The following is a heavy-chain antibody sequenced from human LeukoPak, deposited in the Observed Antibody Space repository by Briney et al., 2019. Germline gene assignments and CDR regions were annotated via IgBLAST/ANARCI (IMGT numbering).Heavy chain of an antibody. CDR3: XXXXXXTGYYTGGFDY. V-gene: IGHV3-23*01. J-gene: IGHJ4*02. Sequence: GGSLRLSCAASGFTFSSYAMSWVRQAPGKGLEWVSAISGSGGSTYYADSVKGRFTISRDNSKNTLYLQMNSLRAEDTAVYYCXXXXXXTGYYTGGFDYWGQGTLVTVSS. CDR1: GFTFSSYA. D-gene: IGHD3/OR15-3a*01. CDR2: ISGSGGST.